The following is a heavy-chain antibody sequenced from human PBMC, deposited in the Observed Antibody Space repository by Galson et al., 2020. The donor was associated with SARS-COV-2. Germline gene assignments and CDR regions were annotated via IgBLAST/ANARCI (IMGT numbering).Heavy chain of an antibody. CDR2: IWYDGSNK. J-gene: IGHJ1*01. V-gene: IGHV3-33*01. Sequence: GESLKISCAASGFTFSSYGMHWVRQAPGKGLEWVAVIWYDGSNKYYADSVKGRFTISRDNSKSTLYLQMNSLRAEDTAVYYCARDLGIAAAGTSPEYFQHWGQGTLVTVSS. D-gene: IGHD6-13*01. CDR3: ARDLGIAAAGTSPEYFQH. CDR1: GFTFSSYG.